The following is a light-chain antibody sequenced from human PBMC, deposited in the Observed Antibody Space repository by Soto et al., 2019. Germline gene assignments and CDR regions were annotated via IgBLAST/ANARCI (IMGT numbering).Light chain of an antibody. CDR3: SSYGGSNNLV. J-gene: IGLJ2*01. CDR2: EVS. CDR1: SSDVGGYNY. Sequence: QSALTQPPSASGSPGQSVTISCTGTSSDVGGYNYVSWYQQYPGKAPKLMIYEVSKRPSGVPDRFSGSKSGNTASLTVSGLQAEDEADYYCSSYGGSNNLVFGGGTKLTGL. V-gene: IGLV2-8*01.